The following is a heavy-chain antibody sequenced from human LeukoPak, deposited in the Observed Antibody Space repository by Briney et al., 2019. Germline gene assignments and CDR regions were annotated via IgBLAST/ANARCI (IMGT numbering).Heavy chain of an antibody. CDR2: IWSDGSNQ. CDR3: ARDKGFDY. CDR1: GFSFSTYA. Sequence: GGSLRLSCAASGFSFSTYAMHWVRQAPGKGLDWVAMIWSDGSNQYYADSVKGRFTISRENSKNTLYLQMNSLRAEDTAVYYCARDKGFDYWGQGTLVTVSS. J-gene: IGHJ4*02. V-gene: IGHV3-33*01.